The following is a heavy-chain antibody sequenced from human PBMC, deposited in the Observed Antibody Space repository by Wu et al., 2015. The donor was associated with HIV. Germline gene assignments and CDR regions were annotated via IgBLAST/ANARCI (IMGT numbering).Heavy chain of an antibody. CDR3: ARDHFDSSGCRAFDV. CDR2: IIPVFGIT. Sequence: QVHLLQSGAEVKKPGSSVRVSCKVSGGTFGSYALSWVRQAPGQGLEWMGRIIPVFGITKYTQEFEGRVSITADESTNTAYMELRSLRSEDTALYFCARDHFDSSGCRAFDVWAKGQWSASLQ. J-gene: IGHJ3*01. V-gene: IGHV1-69*13. D-gene: IGHD3-22*01. CDR1: GGTFGSYA.